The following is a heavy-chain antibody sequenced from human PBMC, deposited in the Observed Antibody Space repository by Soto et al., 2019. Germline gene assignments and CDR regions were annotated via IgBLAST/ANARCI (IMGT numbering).Heavy chain of an antibody. V-gene: IGHV3-30*18. CDR3: AKENGVVPAARHDYYCMDV. CDR2: ISFDGSNK. J-gene: IGHJ6*02. CDR1: GFTFSSYG. Sequence: QVQLVESGGGVVQHGRSLRLSCAASGFTFSSYGMHWVRQAPGKGLEWVAVISFDGSNKYYADSVKGRFTISRDNSKNTLYLQMNILRAEDTTVYYCAKENGVVPAARHDYYCMDVWGQGTTVTVSS. D-gene: IGHD2-2*01.